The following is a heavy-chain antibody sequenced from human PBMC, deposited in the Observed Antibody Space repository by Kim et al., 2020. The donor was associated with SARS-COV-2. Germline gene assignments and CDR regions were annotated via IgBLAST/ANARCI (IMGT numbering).Heavy chain of an antibody. J-gene: IGHJ5*02. CDR3: ARLTRYSSSRGRFDP. CDR1: GYSFTSYW. CDR2: IDPSDSYT. D-gene: IGHD6-13*01. V-gene: IGHV5-10-1*01. Sequence: GESLKISCKGSGYSFTSYWISWVRQMPGKGLEWMGRIDPSDSYTNYSPSFQGHVTISADKSISTAYLQWSSLKAPDTAMYYCARLTRYSSSRGRFDPWGQGTLVTVSS.